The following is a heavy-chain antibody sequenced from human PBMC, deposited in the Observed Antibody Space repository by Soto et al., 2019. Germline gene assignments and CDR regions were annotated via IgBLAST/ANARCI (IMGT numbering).Heavy chain of an antibody. D-gene: IGHD5-12*01. V-gene: IGHV4-34*01. CDR2: INHSVST. CDR3: ARRLTTRDFAY. J-gene: IGHJ4*02. Sequence: PSETLSLTCAVYGGSFSGYYWSWIRQPPGKGLEWIGEINHSVSTNYNPSLKSRVTISVDTYKNQFSLKLSSVTAADTAVYYCARRLTTRDFAYWGQGTRVTVSS. CDR1: GGSFSGYY.